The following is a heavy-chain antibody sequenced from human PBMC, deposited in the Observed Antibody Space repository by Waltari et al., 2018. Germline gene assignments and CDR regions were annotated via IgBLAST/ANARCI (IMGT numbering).Heavy chain of an antibody. D-gene: IGHD1-26*01. CDR1: GCTVRSND. J-gene: IGHJ4*02. CDR3: AKSSGSYYEVFDY. Sequence: EVQLLESGGGLAQPGGSLRLSCEAAGCTVRSNDMTWVRQAPGKGLEWVSRIYSGGSTNYADSVKGRFTMSKDNSKNTLFLQMNSLRVDDTADYYCAKSSGSYYEVFDYWGRGTLVTVSS. V-gene: IGHV3-23*03. CDR2: IYSGGST.